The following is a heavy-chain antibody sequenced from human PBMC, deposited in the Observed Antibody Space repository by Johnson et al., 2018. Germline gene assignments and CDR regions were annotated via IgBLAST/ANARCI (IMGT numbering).Heavy chain of an antibody. CDR3: AKDPGERAGLAVCGGDCYSPDY. J-gene: IGHJ4*02. V-gene: IGHV3-23*04. Sequence: EVQLVESGGGLVQPGGSLRLSCAASGFTFSSYAMSWVRQAPGKGLEWVSAISGSGGSTYYADSVKGRFTISRDNSKNTLYLQMNSLRAEDTAVYYCAKDPGERAGLAVCGGDCYSPDYWGQGTLVTVSS. CDR1: GFTFSSYA. CDR2: ISGSGGST. D-gene: IGHD2-21*02.